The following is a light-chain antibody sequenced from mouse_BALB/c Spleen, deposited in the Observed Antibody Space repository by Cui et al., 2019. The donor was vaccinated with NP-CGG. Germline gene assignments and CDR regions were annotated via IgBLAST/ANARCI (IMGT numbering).Light chain of an antibody. J-gene: IGLJ1*01. V-gene: IGLV1*01. Sequence: QAVVTQESALTISPGETVTLTCRSSTGAVTTNNYANWVQEKPDHLFTGLIGGTNNRAPGVPARFSGSLIGDKAALTITGAQTEDEAIYFCILWYSNHWVFGGGTKLTVL. CDR2: GTN. CDR1: TGAVTTNNY. CDR3: ILWYSNHWV.